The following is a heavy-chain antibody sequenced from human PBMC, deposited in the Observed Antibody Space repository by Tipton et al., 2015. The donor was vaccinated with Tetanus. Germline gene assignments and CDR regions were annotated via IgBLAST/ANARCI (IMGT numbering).Heavy chain of an antibody. CDR1: GGSISSSNW. CDR2: IYHSGST. Sequence: TLSLTCAVSGGSISSSNWWSWVRQPPGKGLEWIGEIYHSGSTNYNPSLKSRVTISVDKSKNQFSLELSSATAADTAVYYCARDVGTAMAEYFDYWGQGTLVTVSS. J-gene: IGHJ4*02. V-gene: IGHV4-4*02. CDR3: ARDVGTAMAEYFDY. D-gene: IGHD5-18*01.